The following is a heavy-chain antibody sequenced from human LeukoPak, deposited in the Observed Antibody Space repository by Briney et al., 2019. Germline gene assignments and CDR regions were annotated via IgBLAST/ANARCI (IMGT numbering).Heavy chain of an antibody. CDR1: GFTFDDYA. CDR2: ISGDGGST. Sequence: GGSLRLSCAASGFTFDDYAMHWVRQAPGKGLEWVPLISGDGGSTYYADSVKGRFTISRGNSKNSLYLQMNSLRTEDTALYYCAKDISRVVTPHREGDYWGQGTLVTVSS. D-gene: IGHD4-23*01. J-gene: IGHJ4*02. V-gene: IGHV3-43*02. CDR3: AKDISRVVTPHREGDY.